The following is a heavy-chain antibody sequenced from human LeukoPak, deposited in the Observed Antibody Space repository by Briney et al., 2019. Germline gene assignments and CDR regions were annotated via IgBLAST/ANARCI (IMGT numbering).Heavy chain of an antibody. CDR2: ISYDGSNK. D-gene: IGHD6-19*01. CDR1: GFTFSSYG. J-gene: IGHJ4*02. Sequence: GGSLRLSCAASGFTFSSYGMHWVRHAPGKGLEWVAVISYDGSNKYYADSVKGRFTISRDNSKNTLYLQMNSLRAEDTAVYYCAKAKGYSSGWSIDYWGQGTLVTVSS. CDR3: AKAKGYSSGWSIDY. V-gene: IGHV3-30*18.